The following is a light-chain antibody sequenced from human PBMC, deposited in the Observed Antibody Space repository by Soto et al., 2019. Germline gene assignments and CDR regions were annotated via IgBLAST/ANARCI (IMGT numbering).Light chain of an antibody. J-gene: IGKJ1*01. CDR3: QQYGSSPGK. V-gene: IGKV3-20*01. CDR2: GAS. Sequence: EIVLTQAPVTLSLSPGEVATVSCSASQSVSSSYLAWYQQKPGQAPRLLIYGASSRATGIPDRFSGSGSGTDFTLTISRLEPEDFAVYYCQQYGSSPGKFGQGTKVDIK. CDR1: QSVSSSY.